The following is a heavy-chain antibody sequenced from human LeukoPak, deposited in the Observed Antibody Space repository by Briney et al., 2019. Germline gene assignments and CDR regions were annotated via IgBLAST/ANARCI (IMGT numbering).Heavy chain of an antibody. CDR3: ARESRYFDWLPRWFDP. CDR1: GYTFTSYG. D-gene: IGHD3-9*01. CDR2: ISAYNGNT. Sequence: ASVKVSCKASGYTFTSYGISWVRQAPGQGLEWMGWISAYNGNTNYAQKLQGRVTMTTDTSTSTAYMELRSLRSDDTAVYYCARESRYFDWLPRWFDPWGQGTLVTVSS. J-gene: IGHJ5*02. V-gene: IGHV1-18*01.